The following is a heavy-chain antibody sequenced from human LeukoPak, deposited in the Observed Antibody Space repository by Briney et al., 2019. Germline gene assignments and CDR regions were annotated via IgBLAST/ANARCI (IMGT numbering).Heavy chain of an antibody. V-gene: IGHV4-38-2*01. CDR1: GYSISSGYY. CDR3: ARGAGRIVVVPAAINFYWFDP. CDR2: IYHSGST. J-gene: IGHJ5*02. D-gene: IGHD2-2*01. Sequence: KPSETLSLTCAVSGYSISSGYYWGWIRQPPGKGLEWIGSIYHSGSTYYNPSLKSRVTISVDTSKNQFSLKLSSVTAADTAVYYCARGAGRIVVVPAAINFYWFDPWGQGTLVTVSS.